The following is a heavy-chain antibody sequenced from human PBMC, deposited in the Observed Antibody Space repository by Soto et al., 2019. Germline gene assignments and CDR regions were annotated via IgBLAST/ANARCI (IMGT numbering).Heavy chain of an antibody. J-gene: IGHJ6*02. V-gene: IGHV1-69*13. D-gene: IGHD3-22*01. CDR3: ARESGFRGNYGMDV. CDR1: GGTFSSYA. CDR2: IIPPLGTV. Sequence: SVKVCCEASGGTFSSYALSWVRQAPGQGLEWMGGIIPPLGTVNFAQRFQGRVTLTADDSTSTAYMELSSLTSDDTAVYYCARESGFRGNYGMDVWGQGTTVTVSS.